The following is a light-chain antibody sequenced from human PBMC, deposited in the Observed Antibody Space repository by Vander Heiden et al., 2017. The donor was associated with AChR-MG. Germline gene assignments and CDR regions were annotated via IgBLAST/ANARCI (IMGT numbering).Light chain of an antibody. J-gene: IGLJ3*02. CDR3: QSYNTTNRV. CDR2: EDN. Sequence: NFVLTQPHSVSESPGNTVTISCTRSSGSIASNYVQWYQQRPGSVPSTVIYEDNRRPSGVPDRFSGSIDSSSNSASLTISGLKTEDEADYYCQSYNTTNRVFGGGTKLTVL. V-gene: IGLV6-57*03. CDR1: SGSIASNY.